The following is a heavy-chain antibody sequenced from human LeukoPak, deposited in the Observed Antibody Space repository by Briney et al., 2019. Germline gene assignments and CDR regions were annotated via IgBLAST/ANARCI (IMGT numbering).Heavy chain of an antibody. V-gene: IGHV6-1*01. Sequence: SQTLSLTCAISGDTVSTNSATWNWIRQSPSRGLEWLGRTYYRSKSYNDSAVSVKSRIIINPDTSKNQFSLQLNSVTPEDTAVYYFARGNPRYFDYWGQGTLVTVSS. CDR1: GDTVSTNSAT. CDR3: ARGNPRYFDY. J-gene: IGHJ4*02. CDR2: TYYRSKSYN.